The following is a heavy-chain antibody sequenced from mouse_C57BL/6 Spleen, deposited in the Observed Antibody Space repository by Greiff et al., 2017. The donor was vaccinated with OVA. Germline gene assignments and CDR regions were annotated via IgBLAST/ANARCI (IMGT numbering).Heavy chain of an antibody. CDR2: ISDGGSYT. CDR1: GFTFSSYA. Sequence: DVMLVESGGGLVKPGGSLKLSCAASGFTFSSYAMSWVRQTPEKRLEWVATISDGGSYTYYPDNVKGRFTISRDNAKNNLYLQMSHLKSEDTAMYYCARANYGSSHFDYWGQGTTLTVSS. V-gene: IGHV5-4*03. CDR3: ARANYGSSHFDY. D-gene: IGHD1-1*01. J-gene: IGHJ2*01.